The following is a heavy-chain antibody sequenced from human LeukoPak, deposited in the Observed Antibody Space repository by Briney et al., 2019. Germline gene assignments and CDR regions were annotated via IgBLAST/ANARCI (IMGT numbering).Heavy chain of an antibody. CDR2: ISGSGGST. CDR1: GGSFSGYY. CDR3: AKGSVTMIVVVPFDY. D-gene: IGHD3-22*01. J-gene: IGHJ4*02. V-gene: IGHV3-23*01. Sequence: PSETLSLTCAVYGGSFSGYYWSWIRQPPGKGLEWVSAISGSGGSTYYADSVKGRFTISRDNSKNTLYLQMNSLRAEDTAVYYCAKGSVTMIVVVPFDYWGQGTLVTVSS.